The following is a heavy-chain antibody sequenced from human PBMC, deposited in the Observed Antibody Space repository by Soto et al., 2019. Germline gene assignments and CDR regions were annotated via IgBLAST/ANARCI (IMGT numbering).Heavy chain of an antibody. V-gene: IGHV4-59*01. Sequence: QVQLQESGPALVKPSETLSLTCTVSGGSISDYYWSWIRQPPGKGLEWIGYIYYRGSTNYTPSLKRRVTISVDTSRNQFSLKLSSVTAADTAVYYCARTPDGNWPNWFDPWGQGTLVTVSS. CDR2: IYYRGST. CDR1: GGSISDYY. CDR3: ARTPDGNWPNWFDP. D-gene: IGHD1-1*01. J-gene: IGHJ5*02.